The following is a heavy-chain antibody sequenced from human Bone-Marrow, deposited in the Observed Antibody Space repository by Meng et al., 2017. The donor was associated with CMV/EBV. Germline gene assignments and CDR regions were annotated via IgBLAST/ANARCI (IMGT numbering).Heavy chain of an antibody. J-gene: IGHJ3*02. CDR2: IIPILGIA. Sequence: SVKVSCKASGGTFSSYAISWVRQAPGQGLEWMGGIIPILGIANYAQKFQGRVTITADRSTSTAYMELSSLRSEDTAVYYCARERGIVVVPAAMGAFDIWGQGTMVTV. CDR1: GGTFSSYA. D-gene: IGHD2-2*01. CDR3: ARERGIVVVPAAMGAFDI. V-gene: IGHV1-69*10.